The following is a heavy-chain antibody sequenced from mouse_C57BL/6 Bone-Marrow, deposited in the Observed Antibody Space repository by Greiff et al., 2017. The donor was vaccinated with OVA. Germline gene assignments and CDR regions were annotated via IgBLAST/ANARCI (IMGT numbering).Heavy chain of an antibody. J-gene: IGHJ1*03. CDR3: ARDYSNFSYWYFDV. D-gene: IGHD2-5*01. CDR2: IWSDGST. V-gene: IGHV2-6*03. Sequence: QVQLKQSGPGLVAPSQSLSITCTVSGFSLTSYGVHWVRQPPGKGLEWLVVIWSDGSTTYNSALKSRLSISKDNSKSQVFLKMNSLQTDDTAMYYCARDYSNFSYWYFDVWGTGTTVTVSS. CDR1: GFSLTSYG.